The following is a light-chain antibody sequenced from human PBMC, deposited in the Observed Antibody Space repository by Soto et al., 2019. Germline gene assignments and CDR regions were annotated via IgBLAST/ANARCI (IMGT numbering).Light chain of an antibody. J-gene: IGLJ2*01. CDR2: SND. Sequence: QSVLTQPPSASGTPGQSVTISCSGSSSNIGSNPVNWYQHLPGTAPKVLIYSNDQRPSGVPDRFSGSKSTTSASLAISGLQSGDEAHYYCAAWDDNLIHPVFGGGTKLTVL. V-gene: IGLV1-44*01. CDR3: AAWDDNLIHPV. CDR1: SSNIGSNP.